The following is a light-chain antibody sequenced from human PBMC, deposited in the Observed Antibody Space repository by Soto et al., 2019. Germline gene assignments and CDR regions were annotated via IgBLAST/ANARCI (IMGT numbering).Light chain of an antibody. V-gene: IGKV3-15*01. Sequence: EIVMTQSPAILSVSPGERATLSCRASQSVSNNLALYQQKPGQAPRLLIYGASTRATGIPARFSGSGSGTEFTLTISSLQSEDFAVYYCQQYNNWPPYTFGQGTKLEIK. CDR1: QSVSNN. CDR3: QQYNNWPPYT. J-gene: IGKJ2*01. CDR2: GAS.